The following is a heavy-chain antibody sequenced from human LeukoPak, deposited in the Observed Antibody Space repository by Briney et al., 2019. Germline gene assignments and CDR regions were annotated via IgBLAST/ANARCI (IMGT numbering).Heavy chain of an antibody. D-gene: IGHD1-26*01. Sequence: ASVKVSCKASGYIFTGYYMHWVRQAPGQGLEWMGWINTNTGNPTYAQGFTGRFVFSLDTSVSTAYLQISSLKAEDTAVYYCARSIVGATTDGGYWGQGTLVTVSS. CDR3: ARSIVGATTDGGY. CDR2: INTNTGNP. J-gene: IGHJ4*02. V-gene: IGHV7-4-1*02. CDR1: GYIFTGYY.